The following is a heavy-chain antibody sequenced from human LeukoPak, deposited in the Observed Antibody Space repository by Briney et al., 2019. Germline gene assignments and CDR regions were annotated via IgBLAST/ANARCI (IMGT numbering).Heavy chain of an antibody. J-gene: IGHJ4*02. Sequence: PGGSLRLSCAASGFTLSDHYMDWVRQAPGKGLEWVGRSKNKANSYTTEYAASVKGRFTIWRDDSKNSLYLQMNSLRAEDTAVYYCARDSSGWYLFMSSGALVADYWGQGTLVTVSS. V-gene: IGHV3-72*01. CDR3: ARDSSGWYLFMSSGALVADY. D-gene: IGHD6-19*01. CDR2: SKNKANSYTT. CDR1: GFTLSDHY.